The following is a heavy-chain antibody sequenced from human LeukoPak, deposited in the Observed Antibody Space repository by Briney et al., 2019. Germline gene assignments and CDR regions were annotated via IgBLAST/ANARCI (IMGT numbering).Heavy chain of an antibody. Sequence: ASVKVSCKASGYTFITYGIAWVRQAPGQGLEWVGWFSPYSGNTNYAEKLQGRVTMTTDTSTSTAYMELRSLRSDDTAVYHCAREGYCSGGSCYSGIIDYWGQGTLVTVSS. D-gene: IGHD2-15*01. J-gene: IGHJ4*02. CDR2: FSPYSGNT. V-gene: IGHV1-18*01. CDR3: AREGYCSGGSCYSGIIDY. CDR1: GYTFITYG.